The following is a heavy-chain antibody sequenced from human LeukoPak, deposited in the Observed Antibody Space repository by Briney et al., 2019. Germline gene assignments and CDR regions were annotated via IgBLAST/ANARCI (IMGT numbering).Heavy chain of an antibody. Sequence: ASVKVSCKASGYTFTSYYMHWVRQAPGQGLEWMGRINPSGGITSYAQKFQGRVTMTRDTSTSTVYMELSSLRSEDTAVYYCGRYSGEFGYWGQGTLVTVSS. CDR2: INPSGGIT. D-gene: IGHD7-27*01. V-gene: IGHV1-46*01. CDR1: GYTFTSYY. J-gene: IGHJ4*02. CDR3: GRYSGEFGY.